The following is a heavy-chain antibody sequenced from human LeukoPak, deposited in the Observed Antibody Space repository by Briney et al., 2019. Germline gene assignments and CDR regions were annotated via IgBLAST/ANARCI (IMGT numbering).Heavy chain of an antibody. CDR1: GYTFTSYD. CDR2: MNPNSGNT. Sequence: ASVKVSCKASGYTFTSYDINWVRQATGQGLEWMGWMNPNSGNTGYAQKFQGRVTMTRNTSISTAYMELSSLRSEDTAVYYCARSASRITIFGVAGFDYWAREPWSLSP. D-gene: IGHD3-3*01. V-gene: IGHV1-8*01. CDR3: ARSASRITIFGVAGFDY. J-gene: IGHJ4*02.